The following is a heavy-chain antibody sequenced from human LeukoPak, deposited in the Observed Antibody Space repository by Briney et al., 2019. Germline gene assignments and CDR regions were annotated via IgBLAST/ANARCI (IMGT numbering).Heavy chain of an antibody. V-gene: IGHV3-23*01. J-gene: IGHJ4*02. CDR2: ISGSGGGT. Sequence: GGSLRLSCAASGFTFSNYAVSWVRQAPGKGLEWVSAISGSGGGTYYADSVKGRFTISRDNSKNTLYLQMYSLRAEDTALYYCAKGGFYYYDVWGQGTLVTVSS. CDR1: GFTFSNYA. CDR3: AKGGFYYYDV. D-gene: IGHD3-22*01.